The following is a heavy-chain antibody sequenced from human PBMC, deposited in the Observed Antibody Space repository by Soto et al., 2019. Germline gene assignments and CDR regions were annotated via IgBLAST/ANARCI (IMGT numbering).Heavy chain of an antibody. CDR3: ARVDFWSGSFGMDV. J-gene: IGHJ6*02. D-gene: IGHD3-3*01. CDR2: IYSGGST. CDR1: GFTVSSNY. V-gene: IGHV3-53*01. Sequence: GGSLRLSCAASGFTVSSNYMSGVRQAPGKGLEWVSVIYSGGSTYYADSVKGRFTISRDNSKNTLYLQMNSLRAEDTAVYYCARVDFWSGSFGMDVWGQGTTVTVSS.